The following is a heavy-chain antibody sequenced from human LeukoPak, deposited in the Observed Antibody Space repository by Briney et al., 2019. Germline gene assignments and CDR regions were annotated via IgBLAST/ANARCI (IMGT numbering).Heavy chain of an antibody. V-gene: IGHV3-23*01. J-gene: IGHJ4*02. CDR3: GEEVERHFDLKY. Sequence: PGGSLRLSCAASGFTSGIYAVSWVRQAPGKGLEWVSAFSGGGDSYYADSVKGRFTISRDNSKKILYLQMNSLRAEDTAVYYCGEEVERHFDLKYWGQGTLVTVSS. CDR1: GFTSGIYA. CDR2: FSGGGDS.